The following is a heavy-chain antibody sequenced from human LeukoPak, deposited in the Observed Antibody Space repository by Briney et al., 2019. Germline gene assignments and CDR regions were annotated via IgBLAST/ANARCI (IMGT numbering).Heavy chain of an antibody. D-gene: IGHD6-19*01. CDR1: GYTFTGYY. J-gene: IGHJ4*02. Sequence: ASVKVSCKASGYTFTGYYLHWVRQAPGQGLEWMGWINPHSSGANLAQKFQGRVTMTRDTSIGTVYMELSRLTSDDTAVYYCTRTGGVAGLNGDYWGQGTLVIVSS. CDR2: INPHSSGA. V-gene: IGHV1-2*02. CDR3: TRTGGVAGLNGDY.